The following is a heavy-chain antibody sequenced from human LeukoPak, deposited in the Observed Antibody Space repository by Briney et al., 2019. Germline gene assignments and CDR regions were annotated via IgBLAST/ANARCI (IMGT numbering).Heavy chain of an antibody. V-gene: IGHV4-4*07. CDR1: GGSFSNYY. J-gene: IGHJ6*02. CDR2: IYTSGST. Sequence: KPWETLSLTCTVSGGSFSNYYWSWIRQPAGKGLEWIGRIYTSGSTNYNPSVKSRVTMSVDTSNNQFSLKLTSVTAADTAVYYCARQPPQYYGMDVWGQGTTVTVSS. CDR3: ARQPPQYYGMDV. D-gene: IGHD1-14*01.